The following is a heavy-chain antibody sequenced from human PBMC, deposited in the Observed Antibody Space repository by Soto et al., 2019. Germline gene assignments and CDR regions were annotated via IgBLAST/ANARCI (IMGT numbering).Heavy chain of an antibody. Sequence: PSETLSLTCTVSGGSTSSGAYYWSWVRQPPGKGLEWIGYIYYSGSTYYNPSLKSRVTISVDTSKNQFSLKLSSVTATDTAVYYCARDNYGDTYYFDYWGQGTLVTVSS. CDR2: IYYSGST. V-gene: IGHV4-30-4*01. CDR3: ARDNYGDTYYFDY. CDR1: GGSTSSGAYY. D-gene: IGHD4-17*01. J-gene: IGHJ4*02.